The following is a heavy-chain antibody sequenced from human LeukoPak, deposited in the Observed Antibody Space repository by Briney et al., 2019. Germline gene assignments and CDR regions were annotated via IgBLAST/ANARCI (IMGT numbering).Heavy chain of an antibody. CDR1: GYTFTGYY. Sequence: ASVKVSYKASGYTFTGYYMHWVRQAPGQGLEWMGWINPNSGGTNYAQKFQGRVTMTRDTSISTAYMELSRLRSDDTAVYYCARVGREYQLLSYYYYYYMDVWGKGTTVTVSS. V-gene: IGHV1-2*02. CDR3: ARVGREYQLLSYYYYYYMDV. J-gene: IGHJ6*03. CDR2: INPNSGGT. D-gene: IGHD2-2*01.